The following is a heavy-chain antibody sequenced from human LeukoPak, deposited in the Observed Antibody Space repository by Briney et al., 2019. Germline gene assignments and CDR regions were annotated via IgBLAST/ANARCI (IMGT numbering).Heavy chain of an antibody. CDR2: ISGYNGNT. J-gene: IGHJ4*02. D-gene: IGHD2-2*01. CDR3: ARDRCSSSSCYFDY. Sequence: ASVKVSCKTSGYTFSNYGLTWVRQAPGQGLEGVGWISGYNGNTNYAQKVQGRVTMTTDTSTSTAYMELRSLTSDDTAVYYCARDRCSSSSCYFDYWGQGTLVTVSS. CDR1: GYTFSNYG. V-gene: IGHV1-18*01.